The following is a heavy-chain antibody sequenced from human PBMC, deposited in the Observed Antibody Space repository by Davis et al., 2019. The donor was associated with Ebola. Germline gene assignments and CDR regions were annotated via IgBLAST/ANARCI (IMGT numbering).Heavy chain of an antibody. Sequence: PGGSLRLSCAASGFTFSNYWMSWVRQAPGKGLEWVANIKEDGSEKYYVDSVKGRFTISRDNAKNSLYLQMNSLSAEDTAVYYCARLRPYSSNSHWLDPWGQGALVSVS. D-gene: IGHD6-13*01. J-gene: IGHJ5*02. CDR2: IKEDGSEK. V-gene: IGHV3-7*01. CDR3: ARLRPYSSNSHWLDP. CDR1: GFTFSNYW.